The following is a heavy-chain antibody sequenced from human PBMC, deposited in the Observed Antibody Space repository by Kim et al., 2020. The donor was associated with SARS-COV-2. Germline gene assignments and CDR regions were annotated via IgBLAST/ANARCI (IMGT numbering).Heavy chain of an antibody. D-gene: IGHD6-19*01. Sequence: SETLSLTCIVAGGSISSSNYYWGWIRQPPGKGLEWIGSIYYSGNTYYNPSLKRRVTISVDTSKNQFSLKLSSVTAADTGIYYCARYSSGFRPNFDYWGQGILVTVSS. CDR3: ARYSSGFRPNFDY. V-gene: IGHV4-39*01. CDR1: GGSISSSNYY. J-gene: IGHJ4*02. CDR2: IYYSGNT.